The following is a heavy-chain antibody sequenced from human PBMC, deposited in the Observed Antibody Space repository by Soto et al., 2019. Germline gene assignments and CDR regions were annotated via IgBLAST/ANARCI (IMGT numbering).Heavy chain of an antibody. CDR2: ISGSGGST. J-gene: IGHJ4*02. Sequence: EVQLLESGGGLVQPGGSLRLSCAASGFTFSSYAMSWVRQSPGKGLEWVSAISGSGGSTYYADSVKGRFTISRDNSKNTLYLQMNSLRAVDTAVYYCAKDQGGMATITTVHYWGQGTLVTVSS. V-gene: IGHV3-23*01. CDR3: AKDQGGMATITTVHY. D-gene: IGHD5-12*01. CDR1: GFTFSSYA.